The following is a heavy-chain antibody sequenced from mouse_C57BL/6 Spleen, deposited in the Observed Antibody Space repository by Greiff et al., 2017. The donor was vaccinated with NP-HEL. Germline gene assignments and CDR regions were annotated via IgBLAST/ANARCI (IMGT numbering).Heavy chain of an antibody. CDR1: GFTFTDYY. Sequence: EVQVVESGGGLVQPGGSLSLSCAASGFTFTDYYMSWVRQPPGKALEWLGFIRNKANGYTTEYSASVKGRFTISRDNSQSILYLQMNALRAEDSATYYCARNSNSLYAMDYWGQGTSVTVSS. J-gene: IGHJ4*01. D-gene: IGHD2-1*01. CDR3: ARNSNSLYAMDY. V-gene: IGHV7-3*01. CDR2: IRNKANGYTT.